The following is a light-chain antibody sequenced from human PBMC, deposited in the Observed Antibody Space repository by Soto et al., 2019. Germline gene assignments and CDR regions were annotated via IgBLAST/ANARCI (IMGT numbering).Light chain of an antibody. CDR1: QSVSSY. CDR3: QHART. CDR2: DAS. J-gene: IGKJ5*01. V-gene: IGKV3-11*01. Sequence: EIVLTQSPATLSLSPGERANLSCRASQSVSSYLAWYQQKPGQAPRLLIYDASNRATGIPARFSGSGSGTDFTLTISSLEPEDFAVYYCQHARTFGQGTRLEIK.